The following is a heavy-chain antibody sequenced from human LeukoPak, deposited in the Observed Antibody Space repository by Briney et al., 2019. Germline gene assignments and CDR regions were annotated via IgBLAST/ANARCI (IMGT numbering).Heavy chain of an antibody. V-gene: IGHV4-31*03. CDR3: ASLSGFYLD. D-gene: IGHD3-22*01. CDR1: GGSITSGGYC. CDR2: IYYSGST. J-gene: IGHJ4*02. Sequence: SETLSLTCTVSGGSITSGGYCWSWIRQHPGKGLEWIGYIYYSGSTYYSPSLKSRVTISVDTSKNQFSLKLNSVTAADTAVYYCASLSGFYLDWGQGALVTVSS.